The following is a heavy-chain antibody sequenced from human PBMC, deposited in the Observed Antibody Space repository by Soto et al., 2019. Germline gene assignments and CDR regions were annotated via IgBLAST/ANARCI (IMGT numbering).Heavy chain of an antibody. D-gene: IGHD6-13*01. CDR1: GDSVTSYC. Sequence: GEALKISCKGSGDSVTSYCIGWVRQMPGKGLEWMGIIYPGDSDTRYSPSFQGQVTISADKSISTAYLQWSSLKASDTAMYYCARTSAAGKYYYGMDVWGQGTTVTVSS. J-gene: IGHJ6*02. CDR3: ARTSAAGKYYYGMDV. CDR2: IYPGDSDT. V-gene: IGHV5-51*01.